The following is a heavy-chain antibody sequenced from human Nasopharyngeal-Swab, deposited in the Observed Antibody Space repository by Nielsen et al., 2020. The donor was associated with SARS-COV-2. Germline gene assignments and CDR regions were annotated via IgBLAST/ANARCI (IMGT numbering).Heavy chain of an antibody. Sequence: SETLSLTCTVSGGSISSYYWSWIRQPPGKGLEWIGYIYYSGSTNYNPSLKSRVTISVDTSKNQFSLKLSSVTAADTAMYYCARAPDYGDLYYYYGMDVWGQGTTVTVSS. J-gene: IGHJ6*02. CDR1: GGSISSYY. CDR3: ARAPDYGDLYYYYGMDV. CDR2: IYYSGST. V-gene: IGHV4-59*12. D-gene: IGHD4-17*01.